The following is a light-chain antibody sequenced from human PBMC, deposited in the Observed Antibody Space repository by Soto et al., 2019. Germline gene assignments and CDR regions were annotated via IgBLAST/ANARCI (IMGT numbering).Light chain of an antibody. Sequence: EIVMTQSPSTLSVSPGERATLSCRASQSVNSNLAWYQQKPGQAPKLLIYGASTRATGIPARFSGSGSGTHFTLTISSLQSEDFAVYYCQQYYNRPPGTFGQGTKLEIK. CDR3: QQYYNRPPGT. CDR1: QSVNSN. V-gene: IGKV3-15*01. CDR2: GAS. J-gene: IGKJ2*01.